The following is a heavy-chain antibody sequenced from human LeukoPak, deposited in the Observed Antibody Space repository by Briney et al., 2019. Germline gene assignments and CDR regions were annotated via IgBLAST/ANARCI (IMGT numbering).Heavy chain of an antibody. Sequence: PSETLSLTCTVSGGSISSYYWSWIRQPPGKGLEWIGYIYYSGSTNYNPSLKSRVTISVDTSKNQFSLKLSSVTAADTAVYYCARPPKTTPSKALNDYYMDVWGKGTTVTVSS. CDR3: ARPPKTTPSKALNDYYMDV. D-gene: IGHD4-11*01. CDR2: IYYSGST. J-gene: IGHJ6*03. V-gene: IGHV4-59*12. CDR1: GGSISSYY.